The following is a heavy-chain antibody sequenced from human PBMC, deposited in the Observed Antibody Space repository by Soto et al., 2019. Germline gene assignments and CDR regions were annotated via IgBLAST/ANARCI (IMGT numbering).Heavy chain of an antibody. V-gene: IGHV3-72*01. CDR1: GFIFSDHY. Sequence: GGSLRLSCAVSGFIFSDHYMDWVRQAPGKGLEWVGRSGNKPNSYITEYAASVKDRFTISRDDSKNSLYLHMDSLKTEDTAVYYCTRTMSADWLPDAFDIWGQGTMVTVSS. D-gene: IGHD3-9*01. CDR2: SGNKPNSYIT. CDR3: TRTMSADWLPDAFDI. J-gene: IGHJ3*02.